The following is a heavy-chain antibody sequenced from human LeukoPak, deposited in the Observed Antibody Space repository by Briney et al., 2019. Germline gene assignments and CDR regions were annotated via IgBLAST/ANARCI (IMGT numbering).Heavy chain of an antibody. CDR2: IYYSGST. D-gene: IGHD6-13*01. V-gene: IGHV4-39*01. CDR3: ARPGIAAAGNYY. J-gene: IGHJ4*02. Sequence: SETLSFTCTVSGGSISSSSYYWGWIRQPPGKGLGWIGSIYYSGSTYYNPSLNIRVTISVDTAKNQFSLKLSSVTAADTAVYYCARPGIAAAGNYYWGQGTLVTVSS. CDR1: GGSISSSSYY.